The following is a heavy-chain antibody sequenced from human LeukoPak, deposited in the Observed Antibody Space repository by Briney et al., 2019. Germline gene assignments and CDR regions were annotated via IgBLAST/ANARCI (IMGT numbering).Heavy chain of an antibody. CDR1: GYSISSGYY. V-gene: IGHV4-38-2*02. D-gene: IGHD2-21*01. Sequence: SETLSLTCTVSGYSISSGYYWGWIRQPPGKGLAWIGYIYYSGTTNYNPSLKSRVTISVDTTKSQFSLKLSSVTAADTAVYYCARGVVIAPQTFDYWGQGILVTVSS. CDR3: ARGVVIAPQTFDY. J-gene: IGHJ4*02. CDR2: IYYSGTT.